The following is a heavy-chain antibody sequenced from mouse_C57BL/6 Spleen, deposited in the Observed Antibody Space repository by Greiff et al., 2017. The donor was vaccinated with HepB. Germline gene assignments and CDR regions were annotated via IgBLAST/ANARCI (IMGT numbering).Heavy chain of an antibody. CDR1: GYTFTSYW. Sequence: QVQLQQPGTELVKPGASVKLSCKASGYTFTSYWMHWVKQRPGQGLEWIGNINPSNGGTNYNEKFKSKATLTVDKSTSTAYMQLSSLTSEDSAVYYCARGGYSNYVFDYWGQGTTLTVSS. J-gene: IGHJ2*01. CDR3: ARGGYSNYVFDY. D-gene: IGHD2-5*01. V-gene: IGHV1-53*01. CDR2: INPSNGGT.